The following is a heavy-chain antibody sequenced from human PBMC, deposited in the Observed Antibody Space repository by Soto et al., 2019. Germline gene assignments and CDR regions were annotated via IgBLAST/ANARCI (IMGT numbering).Heavy chain of an antibody. CDR3: AKVAQGDPLISDYGMDV. Sequence: GGSLRLSCVASGFPFSSYGMHWARQAPGKGLERVAVISYDGTNKYYADSVKGRFTGSRDNSKNTLYLQMNSLRAEDTAVYYCAKVAQGDPLISDYGMDVWGQGTTVTVSS. D-gene: IGHD2-21*02. V-gene: IGHV3-30*18. CDR2: ISYDGTNK. CDR1: GFPFSSYG. J-gene: IGHJ6*02.